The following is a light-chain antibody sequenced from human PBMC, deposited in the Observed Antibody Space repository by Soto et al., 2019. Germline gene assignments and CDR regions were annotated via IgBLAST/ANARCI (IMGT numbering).Light chain of an antibody. Sequence: QSALTQPASVSGSPGQSITISCTGTSSDVGGYNYVSWYQQHPGKAPKLMIYDVNNRPSGVSNRFSGSKSGNTASLTISWLQSEDEADYYCSSYTSSSTGVFGTGTKVTVL. V-gene: IGLV2-14*01. CDR1: SSDVGGYNY. CDR3: SSYTSSSTGV. J-gene: IGLJ1*01. CDR2: DVN.